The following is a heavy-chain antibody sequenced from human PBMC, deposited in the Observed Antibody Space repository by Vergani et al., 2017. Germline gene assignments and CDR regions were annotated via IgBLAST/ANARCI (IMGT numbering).Heavy chain of an antibody. Sequence: QVQVVQPGAEVKKSGASVKVSCNTSGYTFSNYYMHWVRPAPGQGLEWIGIINPSGGHTNYSEKFQGRVTMTRDTSTSTVYMELTSLRSEDTAIYYCARGDYGILTGYRYWGQGTMVTVSA. D-gene: IGHD3-9*01. J-gene: IGHJ4*02. CDR3: ARGDYGILTGYRY. V-gene: IGHV1-46*03. CDR1: GYTFSNYY. CDR2: INPSGGHT.